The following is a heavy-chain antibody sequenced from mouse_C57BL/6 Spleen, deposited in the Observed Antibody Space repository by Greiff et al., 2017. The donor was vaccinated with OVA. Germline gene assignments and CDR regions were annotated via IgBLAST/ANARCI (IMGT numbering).Heavy chain of an antibody. CDR2: ISSGGSYT. CDR3: ASSSNSWFAY. CDR1: GFTFSSYG. Sequence: EVQVVESGGDLVKPGGSLKLSCAASGFTFSSYGMSWVRQTPDKRLEWVATISSGGSYTYYPDSVKGRFTISRDNAKNTLYLQMSSLKSEDTAMYYCASSSNSWFAYWGQGTLVTVSA. D-gene: IGHD2-5*01. J-gene: IGHJ3*01. V-gene: IGHV5-6*01.